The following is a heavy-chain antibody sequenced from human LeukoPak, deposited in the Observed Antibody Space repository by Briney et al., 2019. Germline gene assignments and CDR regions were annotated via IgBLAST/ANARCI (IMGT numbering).Heavy chain of an antibody. CDR3: ARDEDIVVVVPSIDY. V-gene: IGHV3-30-3*01. CDR1: GFTFSSYA. Sequence: PGGSLRLSCAASGFTFSSYAMHWVRQAPGKGLEWVAVISYDGSNKYYADSVKGRFTISRDNSKNTLYLQMNSLRAEDTAVYYCARDEDIVVVVPSIDYWGRGTLVTVSS. D-gene: IGHD2-15*01. J-gene: IGHJ4*02. CDR2: ISYDGSNK.